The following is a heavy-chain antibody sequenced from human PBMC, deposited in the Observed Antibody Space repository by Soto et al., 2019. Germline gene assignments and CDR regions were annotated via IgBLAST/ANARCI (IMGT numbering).Heavy chain of an antibody. CDR3: AKDVGVVAATTSAFDI. CDR1: GFTFSSYA. D-gene: IGHD2-15*01. J-gene: IGHJ3*02. Sequence: PGGSLRLSCAASGFTFSSYAMSWVRQAPGKGLEWVSAISGSGGSTYYAESVKGRFTISRDNSKNTLYLQMNSLRAEDTAVYYCAKDVGVVAATTSAFDIWGQGKMVTVSS. CDR2: ISGSGGST. V-gene: IGHV3-23*01.